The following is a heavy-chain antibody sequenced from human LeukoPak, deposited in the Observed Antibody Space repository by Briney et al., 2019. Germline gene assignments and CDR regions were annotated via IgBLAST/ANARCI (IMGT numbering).Heavy chain of an antibody. CDR1: GGSISDYY. CDR3: ARVGTYCGGDCYIDY. Sequence: SETLSLTCTVSGGSISDYYWSWIRQPPGRGLEWIGYIYYSGSTNYNPSFKSRVIISLDTSKNQFSLKLSSVTAADTAVYYCARVGTYCGGDCYIDYWGQGTLVTVSS. CDR2: IYYSGST. V-gene: IGHV4-59*01. J-gene: IGHJ4*02. D-gene: IGHD2-21*02.